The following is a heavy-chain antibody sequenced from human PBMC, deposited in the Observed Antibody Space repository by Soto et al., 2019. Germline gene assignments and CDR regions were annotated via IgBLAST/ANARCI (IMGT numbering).Heavy chain of an antibody. CDR3: ARRRYCGYDCYHKHYYGMDV. CDR1: GDTFSSYT. D-gene: IGHD2-21*02. J-gene: IGHJ6*02. V-gene: IGHV1-69*08. Sequence: QVQLVQSGAEVKKPGSSVKVSCRASGDTFSSYTVNWVRQAPGRGLEWLGRIIPVLGTTDYAQKFKGRVTITADKSTNIVYMELSSQRSEDRAVYYCARRRYCGYDCYHKHYYGMDVWGQGTTVTVAS. CDR2: IIPVLGTT.